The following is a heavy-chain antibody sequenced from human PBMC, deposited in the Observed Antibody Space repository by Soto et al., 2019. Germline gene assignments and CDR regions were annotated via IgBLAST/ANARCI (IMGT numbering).Heavy chain of an antibody. D-gene: IGHD3-3*01. CDR3: AHRVLRTVFGLVTTTAIYFDF. J-gene: IGHJ4*02. CDR2: IYWDDDK. V-gene: IGHV2-5*02. Sequence: QITLNESGPAQVKPRQTLTLTCTFSGFSLTTSGVGVGWIXQSPGRAPEWLALIYWDDDKRYSPPLKSRLTITKDASKNQVVLTMADLDPADTATYYCAHRVLRTVFGLVTTTAIYFDFWGQGTPVAVSS. CDR1: GFSLTTSGVG.